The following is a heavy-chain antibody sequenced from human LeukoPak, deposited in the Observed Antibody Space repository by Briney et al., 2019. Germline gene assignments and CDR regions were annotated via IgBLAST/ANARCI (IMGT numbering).Heavy chain of an antibody. CDR1: GYSFTSYW. CDR2: IYPGDANT. J-gene: IGHJ5*02. Sequence: GESLKISCKGSGYSFTSYWIGWVRQMPGKGLEWMGIIYPGDANTKYSPSFQGQVTISVDKSISTAYLQWSSLKASDTAMYYCARGRYCSSASCYSTWFDPWGQGTLVTVSS. D-gene: IGHD2-2*01. CDR3: ARGRYCSSASCYSTWFDP. V-gene: IGHV5-51*01.